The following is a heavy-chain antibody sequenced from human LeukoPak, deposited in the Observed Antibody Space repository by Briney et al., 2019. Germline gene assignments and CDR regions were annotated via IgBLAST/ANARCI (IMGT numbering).Heavy chain of an antibody. CDR1: GFPFSFYE. J-gene: IGHJ4*02. CDR3: ALLAVASDFDY. V-gene: IGHV3-48*03. CDR2: IASSGATK. Sequence: PGGSLRLSCAVSGFPFSFYEMNWVRQAPGKGLEWVSNIASSGATKYYSDSVRGRFSISRDNAKSSLYLQMNSLRVEDTAVYYCALLAVASDFDYWGQGALVTVS. D-gene: IGHD6-19*01.